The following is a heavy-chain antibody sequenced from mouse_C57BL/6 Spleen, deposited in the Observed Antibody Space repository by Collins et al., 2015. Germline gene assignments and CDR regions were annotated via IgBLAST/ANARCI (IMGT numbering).Heavy chain of an antibody. J-gene: IGHJ1*01. CDR2: INTYTGEP. D-gene: IGHD1-1*01. V-gene: IGHV9-3-1*01. CDR1: GYTFTNYG. Sequence: QIQLVQSGPELKKPGETVKISCKAPGYTFTNYGMNWVKQAPGKGLKWMGWINTYTGEPTYADDFKGRFAFSLETSASTAYLQINNLKNEDTATYFCARRYYGSYDVWGAGTTVTISS. CDR3: ARRYYGSYDV.